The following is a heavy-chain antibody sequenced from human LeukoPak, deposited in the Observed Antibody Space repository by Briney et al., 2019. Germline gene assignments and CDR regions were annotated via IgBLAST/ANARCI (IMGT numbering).Heavy chain of an antibody. D-gene: IGHD3-3*01. CDR1: GGSISSGSYY. J-gene: IGHJ4*02. CDR2: IYTSGST. CDR3: AKSYYDFWSGYYVFDS. Sequence: PSETLSLTCTVSGGSISSGSYYWSWIRQPAGKGLEWIGRIYTSGSTNYNPSLKSRVTMSVDTSKNQFSLKLSSVTAADTAVYYCAKSYYDFWSGYYVFDSWGLGTLVTVSS. V-gene: IGHV4-61*02.